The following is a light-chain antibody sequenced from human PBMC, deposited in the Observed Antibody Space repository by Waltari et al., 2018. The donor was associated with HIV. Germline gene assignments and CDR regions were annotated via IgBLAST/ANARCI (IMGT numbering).Light chain of an antibody. J-gene: IGLJ3*02. CDR3: CSFAGTNTWV. Sequence: QSALTRPASVSGSPGQSITISCAVGSTAVRVYIYVPWYQQSPGKVLKVVIYDVTERPSGVSNRFSGSKSGNTASLTISGLQAEDEADYYCCSFAGTNTWVFGGGTRLTV. CDR2: DVT. V-gene: IGLV2-23*02. CDR1: STAVRVYIY.